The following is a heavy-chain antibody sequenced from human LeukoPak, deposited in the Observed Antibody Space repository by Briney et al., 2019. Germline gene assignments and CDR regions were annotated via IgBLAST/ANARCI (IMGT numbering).Heavy chain of an antibody. CDR3: AKGGEGYCSSTSCYPPTRGFDY. V-gene: IGHV3-30*18. CDR1: GFTFSSYG. D-gene: IGHD2-2*01. CDR2: ISYDGGNK. J-gene: IGHJ4*02. Sequence: GGSLRLSCAASGFTFSSYGMHWVRQAPGKGLEWVAVISYDGGNKYYADSVKGRFTISRDNSKNTLYLQMNSLRAEDTAVYYCAKGGEGYCSSTSCYPPTRGFDYWGQGTLVTVSS.